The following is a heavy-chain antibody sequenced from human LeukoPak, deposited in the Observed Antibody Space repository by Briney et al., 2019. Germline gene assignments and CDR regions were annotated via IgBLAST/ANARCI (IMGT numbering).Heavy chain of an antibody. J-gene: IGHJ6*02. CDR3: ARDDYGESGMDV. Sequence: GGSLRLSCTASQFTFRNYAMSWVRQAPGKGLEWVSVIYSGGSTYYADSVKGRFTISRDNSKNTLYLQMNSLRAEDTAVYYCARDDYGESGMDVWGQGTTVTVSS. D-gene: IGHD4-17*01. CDR1: QFTFRNYA. CDR2: IYSGGST. V-gene: IGHV3-66*01.